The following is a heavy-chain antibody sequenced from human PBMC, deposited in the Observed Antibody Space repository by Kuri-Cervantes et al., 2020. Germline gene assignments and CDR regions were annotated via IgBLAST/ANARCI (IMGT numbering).Heavy chain of an antibody. V-gene: IGHV4-34*01. CDR1: GGSFSGYY. CDR2: INHSGST. J-gene: IGHJ3*02. Sequence: ESLKISCAVYGGSFSGYYWSWIRQPPGKGLEWIGEINHSGSTNYNPSLKSRVTISVDTSKNQFSLKLSSVTAVDTAVYYCARVGREYEVWGSYRYSFDAFDIWGQGTMVTVSS. D-gene: IGHD3-16*02. CDR3: ARVGREYEVWGSYRYSFDAFDI.